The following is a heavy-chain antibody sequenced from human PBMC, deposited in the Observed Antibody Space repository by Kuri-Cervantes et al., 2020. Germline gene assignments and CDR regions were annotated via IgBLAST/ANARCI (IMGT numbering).Heavy chain of an antibody. CDR1: GFTFSSYA. CDR2: ISYDGSNK. CDR3: ARDRQQYRSRTYYDILTGYSGPPNDYYGMDV. V-gene: IGHV3-30-3*01. J-gene: IGHJ6*02. Sequence: GESLKISCAASGFTFSSYAMHWVRQAPGKGLEWVAVISYDGSNKYYADSVKGRFTISRDNSKNTLYLQMNSLRAEDTAVYYCARDRQQYRSRTYYDILTGYSGPPNDYYGMDVWGQGTTVTVSS. D-gene: IGHD3-9*01.